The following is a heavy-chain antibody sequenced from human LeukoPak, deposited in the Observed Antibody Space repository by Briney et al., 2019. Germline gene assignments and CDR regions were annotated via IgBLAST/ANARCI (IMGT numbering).Heavy chain of an antibody. CDR3: ARGRSSRDNWFDP. J-gene: IGHJ5*02. CDR2: ISYDGSNK. V-gene: IGHV3-30*04. D-gene: IGHD6-13*01. CDR1: GFTFSSYA. Sequence: GRSLRLSCAASGFTFSSYAMHWVRQAPGKGLEWVAVISYDGSNKYYADSVKGRFTISRDNSKNTLYLQMNSLRAEDTAVYYCARGRSSRDNWFDPWGQGTLVTVSS.